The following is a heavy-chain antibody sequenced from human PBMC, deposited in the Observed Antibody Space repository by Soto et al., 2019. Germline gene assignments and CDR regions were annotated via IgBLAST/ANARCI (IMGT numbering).Heavy chain of an antibody. V-gene: IGHV3-23*01. J-gene: IGHJ4*02. D-gene: IGHD6-19*01. CDR2: ITGSGDST. CDR3: AKDLQFSGWLSAQTFDY. CDR1: GFTFSSHA. Sequence: GSLRLSCAVSGFTFSSHAMSWVRQAPGKGLECVSSITGSGDSTYYADSVKGRFTISRDKSKSTLYLQMNSLRAEDTAVHYCAKDLQFSGWLSAQTFDYWGQGTQVTVSS.